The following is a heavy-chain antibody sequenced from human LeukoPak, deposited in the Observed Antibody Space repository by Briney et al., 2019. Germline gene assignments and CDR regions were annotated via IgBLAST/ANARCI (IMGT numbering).Heavy chain of an antibody. J-gene: IGHJ4*02. CDR1: GVTCSDYW. V-gene: IGHV3-7*01. Sequence: GGSLRLAWAAAGVTCSDYWRSWVRQAQGKGLEWVANIKEDGSEKYYVDSVKGRFTISRDNARNSLYLQMNSLRAEDTAVYYCASGRQLGYWGQGTLVTVSS. CDR2: IKEDGSEK. CDR3: ASGRQLGY. D-gene: IGHD6-13*01.